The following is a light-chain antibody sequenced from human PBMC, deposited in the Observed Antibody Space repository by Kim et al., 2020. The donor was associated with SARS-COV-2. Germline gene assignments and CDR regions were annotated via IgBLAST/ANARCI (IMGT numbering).Light chain of an antibody. V-gene: IGLV1-44*01. CDR2: SNN. J-gene: IGLJ1*01. CDR3: AAWDDSLNGPV. CDR1: SSNSGSNT. Sequence: GQWGPISCSGSSSNSGSNTVNWYQQLPGSGPKLLLYSNNQRPSGVRDRFSGSTSGTSASLDISGLQSEDEADYYCAAWDDSLNGPVFGTGTKVTVL.